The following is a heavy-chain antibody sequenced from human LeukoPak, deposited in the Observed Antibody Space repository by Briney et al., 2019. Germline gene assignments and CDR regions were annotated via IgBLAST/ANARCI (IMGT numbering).Heavy chain of an antibody. D-gene: IGHD3-16*01. J-gene: IGHJ6*02. Sequence: SVKVSCKASGGTFSSYAISWVRQAPGQGLEWMGRIIPILGIANYAQKFQGRVTITADKSTSTAYMELSSLRSEDTSVYFCARSDDHYFYGLDVWGQGTTVTVSS. CDR1: GGTFSSYA. V-gene: IGHV1-69*04. CDR3: ARSDDHYFYGLDV. CDR2: IIPILGIA.